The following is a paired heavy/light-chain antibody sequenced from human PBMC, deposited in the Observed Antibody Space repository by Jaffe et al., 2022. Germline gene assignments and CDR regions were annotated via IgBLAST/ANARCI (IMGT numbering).Heavy chain of an antibody. CDR3: ARGVRGVIPYDY. V-gene: IGHV3-66*02. J-gene: IGHJ4*02. Sequence: EVQLVESGGGLVQPGGSLRLSCAASGFTVSSNYMSWVRQAPGKGLEWVSVIYSGGSTYYADSVKGRFTISRDNSKNTLYLQMNSLRAEDTAVYYCARGVRGVIPYDYWGQGTLVTVSS. D-gene: IGHD3-10*01. CDR2: IYSGGST. CDR1: GFTVSSNY.
Light chain of an antibody. CDR3: QQLPGT. CDR2: AAS. J-gene: IGKJ1*01. V-gene: IGKV1-9*01. Sequence: DIQLTQSPSFLSASVGDRVTITCRASQGISSYLAWYQQKPGKAPKLLIYAASTLQSGVPSRFSGSGSGTEFTLTISSLQPEDFATYYCQQLPGTFGQGTKVEIK. CDR1: QGISSY.